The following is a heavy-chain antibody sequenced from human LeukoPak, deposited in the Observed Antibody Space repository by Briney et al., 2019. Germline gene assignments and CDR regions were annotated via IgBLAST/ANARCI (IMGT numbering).Heavy chain of an antibody. CDR1: GFTFDDYA. J-gene: IGHJ2*01. CDR3: AKDNPYYYDSSGYYAAGYFDL. D-gene: IGHD3-22*01. V-gene: IGHV3-9*01. CDR2: INWNSDNI. Sequence: PGGSLRLSCAASGFTFDDYAMHWVRQPPGKGLEWVSGINWNSDNIGYADSVKGRFTISRDNAKNSLYLQTNSLRPEDTALYYCAKDNPYYYDSSGYYAAGYFDLWGRGTLVTVSS.